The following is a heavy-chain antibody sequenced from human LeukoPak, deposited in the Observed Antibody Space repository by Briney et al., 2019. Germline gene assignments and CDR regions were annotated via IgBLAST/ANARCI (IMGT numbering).Heavy chain of an antibody. Sequence: GASVKVSCKASGHTFTTYNFYWVRQAPGQGLEWMGIVDPSDGGTSYAHTFRGRVAMTKDMSTSTVSLELNSLRSDDTALYYCARDRGRTFDFDHWGQGTLVTVSS. CDR1: GHTFTTYN. CDR2: VDPSDGGT. CDR3: ARDRGRTFDFDH. D-gene: IGHD3-16*01. J-gene: IGHJ4*02. V-gene: IGHV1-46*01.